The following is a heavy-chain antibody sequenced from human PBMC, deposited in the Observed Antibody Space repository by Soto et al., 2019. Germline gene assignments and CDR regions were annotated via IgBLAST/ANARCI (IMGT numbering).Heavy chain of an antibody. CDR2: IRNKASISTT. CDR3: GGGAVGRAPLPH. CDR1: GFIFSDHY. J-gene: IGHJ1*01. V-gene: IGHV3-72*01. Sequence: EVQLVESGGDLVQPGGSLRLSCVASGFIFSDHYMDWVRQAPGKGLEWVGRIRNKASISTTEYAASVKGRFSISRDDSKTSLFLQMSSLKTEDTAVYYWGGGAVGRAPLPHWSQGTLVTVSS. D-gene: IGHD1-1*01.